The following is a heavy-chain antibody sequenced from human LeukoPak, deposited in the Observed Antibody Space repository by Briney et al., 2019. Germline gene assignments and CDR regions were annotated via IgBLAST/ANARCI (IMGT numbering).Heavy chain of an antibody. Sequence: GGSLRLSCAAYGFTFSSYGMTWVRQAPGKGLEWVSAISGSGSGGSTYYADSVKGRFTISRDNSKNTLYLQMNSLRAEDTAVYYCAKSGYNRFDYWGQGTLVTVSS. CDR3: AKSGYNRFDY. D-gene: IGHD5-24*01. V-gene: IGHV3-23*01. J-gene: IGHJ4*02. CDR2: ISGSGSGGST. CDR1: GFTFSSYG.